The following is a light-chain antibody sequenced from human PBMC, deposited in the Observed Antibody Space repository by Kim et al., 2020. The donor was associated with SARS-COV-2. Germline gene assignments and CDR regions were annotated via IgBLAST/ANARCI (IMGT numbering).Light chain of an antibody. CDR1: QSVSSN. CDR3: QQCNNWPPFT. J-gene: IGKJ4*01. V-gene: IGKV3-15*01. CDR2: GAS. Sequence: EIVMTQSPATLSVSPGERATLSCRASQSVSSNLAWYQQKPGQAPRLLIYGASTRATGIPARFSGSGSGTEFTLTISSLQSEDFAVYYCQQCNNWPPFTFGGGTKVDIK.